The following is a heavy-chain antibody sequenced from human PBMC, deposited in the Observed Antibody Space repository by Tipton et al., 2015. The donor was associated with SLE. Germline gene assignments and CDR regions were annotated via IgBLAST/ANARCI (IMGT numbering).Heavy chain of an antibody. D-gene: IGHD3-22*01. J-gene: IGHJ4*02. CDR2: VYISGDT. CDR3: ARQAYYSSGYADY. V-gene: IGHV4-61*02. CDR1: GGSISRGSYF. Sequence: LRLSCTVSGGSISRGSYFWTWIRQPAGKGLEWIGRVYISGDTNYNPSLKSRVTISVDTSKNQFSLKLSAVTAADTAVYYCARQAYYSSGYADYWGQGTLVTVSS.